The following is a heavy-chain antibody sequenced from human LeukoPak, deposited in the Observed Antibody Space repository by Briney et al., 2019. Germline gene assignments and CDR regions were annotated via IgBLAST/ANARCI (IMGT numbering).Heavy chain of an antibody. J-gene: IGHJ4*02. CDR3: ARAMFYGGNSVPFDY. CDR2: IRYDGSNK. Sequence: GGSLRLSCAASGFTFSSYGMHWVRQAPGKGLEWVAFIRYDGSNKYYADSVKGRFTISRDNSKNTLYLQMNSLRAEDTAVYYCARAMFYGGNSVPFDYWGQGTLVTVSS. CDR1: GFTFSSYG. V-gene: IGHV3-30*02. D-gene: IGHD4-23*01.